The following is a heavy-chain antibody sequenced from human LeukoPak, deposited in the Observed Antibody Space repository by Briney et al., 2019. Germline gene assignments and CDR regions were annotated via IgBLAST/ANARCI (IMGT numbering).Heavy chain of an antibody. CDR3: ARELRSGSYSTFSNWFDP. CDR1: GDSLSSYL. CDR2: IYYSGST. V-gene: IGHV4-59*01. D-gene: IGHD1-26*01. Sequence: SESLLHACSFSGDSLSSYLWSWSRQPPGKGLEWIGYIYYSGSTNYNPSLKSRVTISVDTSKNQFSLKLSSVTAADTAVYYCARELRSGSYSTFSNWFDPWGQGTLVTVSS. J-gene: IGHJ5*02.